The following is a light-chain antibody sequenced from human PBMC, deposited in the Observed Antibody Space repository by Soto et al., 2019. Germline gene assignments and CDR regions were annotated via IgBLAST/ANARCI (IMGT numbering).Light chain of an antibody. Sequence: EIVMTQSQATLFGSPGERPILSCGAIKSVRNNLAWYRKKPGKAPRLLIYGPSTRSTGIPARFSGSGSGTEFSLSISRLQSEDFAIYYCQQYNNWPPLTFGGGTKVEIK. CDR1: KSVRNN. CDR3: QQYNNWPPLT. V-gene: IGKV3-15*01. J-gene: IGKJ4*01. CDR2: GPS.